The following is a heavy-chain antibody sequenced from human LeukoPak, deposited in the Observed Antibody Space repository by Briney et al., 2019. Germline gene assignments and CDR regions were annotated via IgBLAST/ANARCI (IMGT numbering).Heavy chain of an antibody. D-gene: IGHD1-26*01. J-gene: IGHJ4*02. V-gene: IGHV3-21*04. CDR1: GFTFSTYS. CDR3: ARDRDRVVGATEIDY. CDR2: ISSSSGYI. Sequence: PGGSLRLSCAASGFTFSTYSMNWVRQAPGKGLEWVSSISSSSGYIYYADSVKGRFTISRDNAKNSLYLQMNSLRAEDTAVYYCARDRDRVVGATEIDYWGQGTLVTVSS.